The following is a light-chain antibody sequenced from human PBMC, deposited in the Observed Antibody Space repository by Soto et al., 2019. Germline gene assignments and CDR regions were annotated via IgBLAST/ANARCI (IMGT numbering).Light chain of an antibody. CDR3: QQSYSTPIT. V-gene: IGKV1-5*03. CDR1: QSISNW. CDR2: KAS. Sequence: DIQMTQSPSTLSASVGDRVIITCRASQSISNWLAWYQQKPGKAPNLLIYKASSLKSGVPSRFSGSGSGTEFTLTISSLQPDDFATYYCQQSYSTPITFGKGHDWRL. J-gene: IGKJ5*01.